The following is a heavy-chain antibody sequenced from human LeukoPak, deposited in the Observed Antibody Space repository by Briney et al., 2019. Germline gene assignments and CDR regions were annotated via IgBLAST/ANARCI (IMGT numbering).Heavy chain of an antibody. D-gene: IGHD2-21*01. J-gene: IGHJ4*02. CDR3: AREGTAYCGGDCYLDY. CDR1: GFTFSTYS. Sequence: PGTSLRLSCAASGFTFSTYSMNWVRQAPGKGLEWISSIRDSSSYIYYADSVKGRFTLSRDNAKNSLYLQMSSLRAEDTAVYYRAREGTAYCGGDCYLDYWGQGTLVTVSS. V-gene: IGHV3-21*01. CDR2: IRDSSSYI.